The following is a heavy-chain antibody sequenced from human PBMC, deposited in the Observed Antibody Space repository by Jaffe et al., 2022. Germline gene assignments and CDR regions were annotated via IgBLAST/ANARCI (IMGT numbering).Heavy chain of an antibody. Sequence: QLQLQESGPGLVKPSETLSLTCTVSGGSISSSSYYWGWIRQPPGKGLEWIGSIYYSGSTYYNPSLKSRVTISVDTSKNQFSLKLSSVTAADTAVYYCARHVPTVTYFSLPQGFFDYWGQGTLVTVSS. J-gene: IGHJ4*02. CDR2: IYYSGST. V-gene: IGHV4-39*01. CDR1: GGSISSSSYY. CDR3: ARHVPTVTYFSLPQGFFDY. D-gene: IGHD4-17*01.